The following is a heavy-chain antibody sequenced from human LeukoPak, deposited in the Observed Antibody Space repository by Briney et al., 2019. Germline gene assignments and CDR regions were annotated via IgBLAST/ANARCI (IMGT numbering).Heavy chain of an antibody. J-gene: IGHJ4*02. V-gene: IGHV3-21*01. CDR1: GFTFSSYS. CDR3: ARGSGSSSPTDY. D-gene: IGHD6-13*01. CDR2: INSSSSYI. Sequence: KSGGSLSLSCAVSGFTFSSYSMNWVRQSPGKGLEWVSYINSSSSYIYYADSVKGRFTISRDNAKNSLYLQTNSLRAEDTAVYYCARGSGSSSPTDYWGQGTLVTVSS.